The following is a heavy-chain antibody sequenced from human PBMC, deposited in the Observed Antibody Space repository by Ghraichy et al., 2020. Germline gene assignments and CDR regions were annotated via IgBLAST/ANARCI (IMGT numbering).Heavy chain of an antibody. CDR3: AREVAGAVSGLDY. V-gene: IGHV3-21*01. Sequence: GESLNISCVASGFTLNKYSMNWVRQAPGKGLEWVSLISSASKYIYYAASVKGRFTISRDNAKITLYLQMDSLRAEDTAVYYCAREVAGAVSGLDYWGQGTLVSVSS. CDR2: ISSASKYI. J-gene: IGHJ4*02. D-gene: IGHD6-19*01. CDR1: GFTLNKYS.